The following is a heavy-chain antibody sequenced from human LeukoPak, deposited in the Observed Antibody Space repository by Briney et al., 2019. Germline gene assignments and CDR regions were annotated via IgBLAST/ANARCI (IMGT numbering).Heavy chain of an antibody. CDR1: GFIFSSYS. Sequence: PGGSLRLSCAASGFIFSSYSMNWVRQAPGKGLEWVSSISSSSTYIFYADSVKGRFTISRDNAKNSLYLQMNSLRVEDTAVYYCTKAFDSSGCTPGYWGQGTLVTVSS. J-gene: IGHJ4*02. CDR2: ISSSSTYI. CDR3: TKAFDSSGCTPGY. D-gene: IGHD3-22*01. V-gene: IGHV3-21*01.